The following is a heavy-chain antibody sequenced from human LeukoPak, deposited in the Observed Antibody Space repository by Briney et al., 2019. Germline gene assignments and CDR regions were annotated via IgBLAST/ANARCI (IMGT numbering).Heavy chain of an antibody. V-gene: IGHV1-18*01. CDR1: GYTFTSYG. CDR2: ISAYNGNT. Sequence: ASVKVSCKASGYTFTSYGISWVRQAPGQGLEWMGWISAYNGNTNYAQKLQGRVTMTTDTSTSTAYMELRSLRSDDTAVYYCARDGSRWEPPDDAFDIWGQGTMVTVSS. J-gene: IGHJ3*02. CDR3: ARDGSRWEPPDDAFDI. D-gene: IGHD1-26*01.